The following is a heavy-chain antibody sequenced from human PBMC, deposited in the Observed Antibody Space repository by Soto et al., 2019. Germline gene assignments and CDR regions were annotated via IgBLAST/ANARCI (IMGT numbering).Heavy chain of an antibody. CDR2: IIATLDLT. J-gene: IGHJ3*02. CDR3: ATEIGDQTYFDN. Sequence: QFQLVQSGPELKKPGSSVRVSCRASGGTFNSYTITWVRQSPGQGLEWLGRIIATLDLTNSAQNFQGRVTITADKSTSTAYMELTSLRSEDTAVYYCATEIGDQTYFDNWGQGTVVTVTS. D-gene: IGHD2-2*01. V-gene: IGHV1-69*08. CDR1: GGTFNSYT.